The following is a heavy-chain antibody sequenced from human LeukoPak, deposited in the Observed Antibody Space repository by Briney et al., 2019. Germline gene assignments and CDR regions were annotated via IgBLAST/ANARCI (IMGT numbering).Heavy chain of an antibody. J-gene: IGHJ4*02. CDR2: ISGSGGST. Sequence: PGGSLRLSCAASGFTFSSYAMSWVRQAPGKGLEWVSAISGSGGSTYYADSVKGRFTISRDNSKNTLYLQMNSLRAEDTGVYYCAKDIAVDTAMGPLSVDYWGQGTLVTVSS. CDR3: AKDIAVDTAMGPLSVDY. CDR1: GFTFSSYA. V-gene: IGHV3-23*01. D-gene: IGHD5-18*01.